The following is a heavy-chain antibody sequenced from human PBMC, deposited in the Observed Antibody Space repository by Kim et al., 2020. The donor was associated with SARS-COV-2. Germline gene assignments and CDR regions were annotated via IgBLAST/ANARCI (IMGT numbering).Heavy chain of an antibody. V-gene: IGHV1-46*01. D-gene: IGHD3-10*01. CDR1: GYTFTSYY. CDR3: ARATPPGRRELWFGVNFDY. CDR2: INPSGGST. J-gene: IGHJ4*02. Sequence: ASVKVSCKASGYTFTSYYMHWVRQAPGQGLEWMGIINPSGGSTSYAQKFQGRVTMTRDTSTSTVYMELSSLRSEDTAVYYCARATPPGRRELWFGVNFDYWGQGTLVTVSS.